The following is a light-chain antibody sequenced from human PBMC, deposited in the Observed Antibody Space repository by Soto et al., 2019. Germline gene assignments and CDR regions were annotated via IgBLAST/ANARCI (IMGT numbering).Light chain of an antibody. Sequence: QSVLTQPASVSGSPGQSITISCTGTSSDVGSYNLVSWHQQHPGKAPKLMIYEVSKRPSGVSNRFSGSKSGNTASLTISGLQAEDEADYYCYSYASGNTFVFGTGTKLTVL. CDR2: EVS. CDR1: SSDVGSYNL. J-gene: IGLJ1*01. CDR3: YSYASGNTFV. V-gene: IGLV2-23*02.